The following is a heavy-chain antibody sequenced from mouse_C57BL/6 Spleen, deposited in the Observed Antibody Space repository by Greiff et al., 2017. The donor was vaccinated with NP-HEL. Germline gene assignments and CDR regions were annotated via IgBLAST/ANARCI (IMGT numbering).Heavy chain of an antibody. V-gene: IGHV6-3*01. D-gene: IGHD3-3*01. Sequence: EVMLVESGGGLVQPGGSMKLSCVASGFTFSNYWMNWVRQSPEKGLEWVAQIRLKSDNYATHYAESVKGRFTISRDDSKSSVYLQMNNLRAEDTGIYYCTGGDSWFAYWGQGTLVTVSA. J-gene: IGHJ3*01. CDR1: GFTFSNYW. CDR3: TGGDSWFAY. CDR2: IRLKSDNYAT.